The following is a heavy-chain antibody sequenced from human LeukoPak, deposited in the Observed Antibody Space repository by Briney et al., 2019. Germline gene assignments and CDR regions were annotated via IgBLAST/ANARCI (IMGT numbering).Heavy chain of an antibody. CDR1: GYTFTSYD. CDR3: ARDVHGDYGSGWFDP. J-gene: IGHJ5*02. V-gene: IGHV1-69*05. Sequence: RASVKVSCKASGYTFTSYDINWVRQATGQGLEWLGGIMPLFGTAGYAQKFQGRVTITKDESTRTVYLELTSLTSDDTAVYYCARDVHGDYGSGWFDPWGQGTLVSVSS. D-gene: IGHD4-17*01. CDR2: IMPLFGTA.